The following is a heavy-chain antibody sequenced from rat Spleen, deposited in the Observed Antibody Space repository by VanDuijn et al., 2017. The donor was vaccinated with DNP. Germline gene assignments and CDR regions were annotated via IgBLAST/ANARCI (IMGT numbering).Heavy chain of an antibody. CDR2: IIGGGGTT. CDR1: GFIFSDYN. V-gene: IGHV5S23*01. CDR3: TRGSGFVLDY. Sequence: EVQLVESGGGLVQPGRSLKLSCAASGFIFSDYNMAWVRQAPKKGLEWVASIIGGGGTTYYSDSVKGRFTISRDNAKDTLYLQMNSLRSEDTATYYCTRGSGFVLDYWGQGVMVTVSS. J-gene: IGHJ2*01. D-gene: IGHD4-4*01.